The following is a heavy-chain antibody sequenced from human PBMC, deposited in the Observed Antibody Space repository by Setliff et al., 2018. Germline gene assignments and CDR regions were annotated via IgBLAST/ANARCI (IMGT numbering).Heavy chain of an antibody. CDR2: INHSGST. V-gene: IGHV4-34*01. CDR3: ARGGVRGVMPFDY. CDR1: GGSISSYY. D-gene: IGHD3-10*01. Sequence: SETLSLTCTVSGGSISSYYWIWIRQPPGKGLEWIGEINHSGSTNYNPSLKSRVTISVDTSKNQFSLKLSSVTAADTAVYYCARGGVRGVMPFDYWGQGTLVTVSS. J-gene: IGHJ4*02.